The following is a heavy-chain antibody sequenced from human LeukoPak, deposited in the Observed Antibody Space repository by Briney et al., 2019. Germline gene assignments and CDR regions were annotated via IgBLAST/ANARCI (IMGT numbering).Heavy chain of an antibody. CDR2: ISYDGSNK. J-gene: IGHJ4*02. D-gene: IGHD6-13*01. CDR1: GFTFSSYA. CDR3: ARAGSSWSPVDY. V-gene: IGHV3-30-3*01. Sequence: GGSLRLSCAASGFTFSSYAMHWVRQAPGKGLEWVAVISYDGSNKYYADSVKGRFTISRDNSKNTLYLQMNSLRAEDTAVYYCARAGSSWSPVDYWGQGTLVTASS.